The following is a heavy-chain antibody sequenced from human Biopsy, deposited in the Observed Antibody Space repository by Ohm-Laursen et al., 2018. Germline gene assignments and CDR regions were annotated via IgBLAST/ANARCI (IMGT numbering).Heavy chain of an antibody. V-gene: IGHV4-59*01. CDR3: ARVGVGAPSIDYFDS. CDR2: IYYSGST. CDR1: GGSIYNFF. J-gene: IGHJ4*02. D-gene: IGHD1-26*01. Sequence: GTLSLTCIVSGGSIYNFFWSWIRQPPGKGLEWIGYIYYSGSTNYNPSLKSRVTISVDRSKNHFSLELSSVTAADTAVYYCARVGVGAPSIDYFDSWGQGALVTVSS.